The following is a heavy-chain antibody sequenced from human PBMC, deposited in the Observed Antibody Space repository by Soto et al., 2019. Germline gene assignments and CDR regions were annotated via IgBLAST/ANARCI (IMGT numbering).Heavy chain of an antibody. CDR1: GFTFSSYE. J-gene: IGHJ6*02. CDR2: ISSSGSTI. Sequence: GSLRLSCATSGFTFSSYEMNWVRQAPGKGLEWVSYISSSGSTIYYADSVKGRFTISRDNAKNSLYLQMDSLRAEDTAVYYCARDQEAGSFFPYYYDMDVWGQGTTVTVSS. CDR3: ARDQEAGSFFPYYYDMDV. V-gene: IGHV3-48*03. D-gene: IGHD6-13*01.